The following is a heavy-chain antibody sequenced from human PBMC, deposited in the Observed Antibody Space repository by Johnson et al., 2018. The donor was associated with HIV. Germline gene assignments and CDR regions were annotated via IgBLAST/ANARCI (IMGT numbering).Heavy chain of an antibody. CDR2: ISYDGSNK. Sequence: QVQVVESGGGVVQPGRSLRLSCAASGFTFSSYAMHWVRQAPGKGLEWVAVISYDGSNKYYADSVKGRFTISRDNSKNTLYLQMNSLRAEDTALYYCAREAPMTNDAFDIWGQGTMVTVSS. D-gene: IGHD3-22*01. J-gene: IGHJ3*02. CDR3: AREAPMTNDAFDI. V-gene: IGHV3-30*04. CDR1: GFTFSSYA.